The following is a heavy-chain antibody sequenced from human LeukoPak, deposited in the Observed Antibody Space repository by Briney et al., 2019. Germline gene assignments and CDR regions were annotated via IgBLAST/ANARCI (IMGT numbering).Heavy chain of an antibody. CDR3: ARTGRYCSSTSCYSV. J-gene: IGHJ6*04. V-gene: IGHV4-38-2*02. Sequence: SETLSLTCTVSGYSISSGYYWGWIRQPPGKGLEWIGSIYHSGSTYYNPSLKSRVTISVGTSKNQFSLKLSSVTAADTAVYYCARTGRYCSSTSCYSVWGKGTTVTVSS. CDR2: IYHSGST. D-gene: IGHD2-2*01. CDR1: GYSISSGYY.